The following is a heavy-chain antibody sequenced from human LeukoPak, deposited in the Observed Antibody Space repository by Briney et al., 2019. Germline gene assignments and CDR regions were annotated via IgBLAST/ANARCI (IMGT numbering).Heavy chain of an antibody. D-gene: IGHD2-2*01. CDR1: GFTFSSYW. CDR2: IKQDGSEK. V-gene: IGHV3-7*01. CDR3: ARDSVVVVPDPPYYYYMDV. J-gene: IGHJ6*03. Sequence: GGSLRLSCAASGFTFSSYWMSWVRQAPGKGLEWVANIKQDGSEKYYVDSVKGRFTISRDNAKNSLYLQMNSLRAEDTAVYYCARDSVVVVPDPPYYYYMDVWGKGTTVTVSS.